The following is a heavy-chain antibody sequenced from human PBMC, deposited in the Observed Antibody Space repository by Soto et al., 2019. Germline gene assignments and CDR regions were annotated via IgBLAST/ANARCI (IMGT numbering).Heavy chain of an antibody. CDR2: ISNGGNYK. D-gene: IGHD4-17*01. V-gene: IGHV3-30*04. J-gene: IGHJ4*02. CDR1: GFPSRTYA. Sequence: PGGSLRLSCAMSGFPSRTYAIHWARQAPGKGLEWVAGISNGGNYKYYADSFNGRFTVSRADSESTVYLQMNRLRPDDTAVFYCARAPGEGSVAHFAYWGQGTLVTVSS. CDR3: ARAPGEGSVAHFAY.